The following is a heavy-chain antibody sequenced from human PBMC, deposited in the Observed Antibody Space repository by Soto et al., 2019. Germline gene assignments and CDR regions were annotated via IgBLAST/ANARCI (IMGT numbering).Heavy chain of an antibody. CDR1: GYIFVNYG. V-gene: IGHV1-18*01. CDR3: AMADNYVTPTPQDV. CDR2: ISPYSGNT. D-gene: IGHD3-16*01. Sequence: QVQLVQSGDEVRKPGSSVKVSCKASGYIFVNYGIAWVRQAPGQGLEWMGWISPYSGNTHYASKVQGRVTMTTDTATSTAYVYLGSMTSEDKDVYYCAMADNYVTPTPQDVWGQGTTVTVSS. J-gene: IGHJ6*02.